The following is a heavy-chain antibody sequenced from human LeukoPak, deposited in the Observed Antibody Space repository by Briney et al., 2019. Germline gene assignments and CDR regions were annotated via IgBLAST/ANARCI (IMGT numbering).Heavy chain of an antibody. J-gene: IGHJ4*02. CDR3: ARLGIAAAGPDY. D-gene: IGHD6-13*01. CDR2: INAGNGNT. CDR1: GYTFTSYA. V-gene: IGHV1-3*01. Sequence: ASVKVSCKASGYTFTSYAMHWVRQAPGQRLEWMGWINAGNGNTKYSQKFQGRVTTTRDTSASTAYMELSSLRSEDTAVYYCARLGIAAAGPDYWGQGTLVTVSS.